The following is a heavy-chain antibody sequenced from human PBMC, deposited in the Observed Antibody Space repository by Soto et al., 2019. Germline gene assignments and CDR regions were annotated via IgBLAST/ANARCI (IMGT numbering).Heavy chain of an antibody. D-gene: IGHD3-3*01. CDR1: GFTFSDYF. J-gene: IGHJ4*02. CDR3: GKGDTIFGVVDD. V-gene: IGHV3-11*06. CDR2: INNDATYR. Sequence: VGSLRLSCAGSGFTFSDYFITWIRQAPGKGLEWISYINNDATYRKYADSVKGRFTVSRDNAKNSMFLQMNSLRPEDTALYYCGKGDTIFGVVDDWGPGTLVTVSS.